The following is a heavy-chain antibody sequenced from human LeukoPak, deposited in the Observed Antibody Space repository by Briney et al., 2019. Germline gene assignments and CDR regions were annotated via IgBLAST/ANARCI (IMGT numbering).Heavy chain of an antibody. V-gene: IGHV1-69*13. D-gene: IGHD3-3*01. CDR2: IIPIFGTA. CDR3: ARDPRILEWSSPEGYYYMDV. J-gene: IGHJ6*03. CDR1: GGTFSSYA. Sequence: SVKVSCKASGGTFSSYAISWVRQAPGQGLEWMGGIIPIFGTANYAQKFQGRVTITADESTSTAYMELSSLSSEDTAMYYCARDPRILEWSSPEGYYYMDVWGKGTTVTVSS.